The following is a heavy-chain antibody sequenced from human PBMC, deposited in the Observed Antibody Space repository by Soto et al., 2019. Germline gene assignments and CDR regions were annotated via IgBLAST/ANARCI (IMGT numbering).Heavy chain of an antibody. Sequence: GSLRLSCAASGFTFSSYAMHWVRQAPGKGLEWVAVISYDGSNKYYADSVKGRFTISRDNSKNTLYLQMNSLRAEDTAVYYCARDDVYSNHNYYYYGMDVWGQGTTVTVFS. D-gene: IGHD4-4*01. J-gene: IGHJ6*02. CDR2: ISYDGSNK. V-gene: IGHV3-30-3*01. CDR1: GFTFSSYA. CDR3: ARDDVYSNHNYYYYGMDV.